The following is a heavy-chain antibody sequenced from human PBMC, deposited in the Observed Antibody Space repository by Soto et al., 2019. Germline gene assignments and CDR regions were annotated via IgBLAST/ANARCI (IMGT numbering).Heavy chain of an antibody. Sequence: EVQLVESGGGLVKPGGSLRLSCAASGFTFSSYSMNWVRQAPGKGLEWVSSISSSSSYIYYADSVKGRFTISRDNAKNSLYLHMNSLRAEDTAVYYCARGTLVGASLSAFDIWGQGTMVTVSS. V-gene: IGHV3-21*01. CDR3: ARGTLVGASLSAFDI. CDR1: GFTFSSYS. CDR2: ISSSSSYI. D-gene: IGHD1-26*01. J-gene: IGHJ3*02.